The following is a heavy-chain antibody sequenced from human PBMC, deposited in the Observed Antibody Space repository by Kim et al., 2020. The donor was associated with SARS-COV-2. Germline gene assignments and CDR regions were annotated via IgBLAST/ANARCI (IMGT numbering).Heavy chain of an antibody. Sequence: GSLRLSCAASGFTFSSYAMHWVRQAPGKGLEWVAVISYDGSNKYYADSVKGRFTISRDNSKNTLYLQMNSLRAEDTAVYYCARGANSGPPYYYYYGMDVWGQGTTVTVSS. J-gene: IGHJ6*02. V-gene: IGHV3-30*04. CDR1: GFTFSSYA. CDR3: ARGANSGPPYYYYYGMDV. CDR2: ISYDGSNK. D-gene: IGHD3-10*01.